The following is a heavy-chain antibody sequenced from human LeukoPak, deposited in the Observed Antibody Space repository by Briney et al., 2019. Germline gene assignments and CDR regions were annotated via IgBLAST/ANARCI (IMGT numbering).Heavy chain of an antibody. J-gene: IGHJ4*02. D-gene: IGHD5-18*01. V-gene: IGHV3-30-3*01. CDR2: ISYDGSNK. CDR1: GFTFSSYA. CDR3: ASVRGYSYAFDY. Sequence: PGGSLRLSCAASGFTFSSYAMHWVRQAPGKGLEWVAVISYDGSNKYYADSVKGRFTISRDNSKNTLYLQMNSLRAEDTAVYYCASVRGYSYAFDYWGQGTLVTVSS.